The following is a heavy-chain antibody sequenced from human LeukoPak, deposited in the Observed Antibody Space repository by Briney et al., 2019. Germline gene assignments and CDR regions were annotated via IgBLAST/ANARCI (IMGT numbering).Heavy chain of an antibody. Sequence: GGSLRLSCAASGFTFSDYYMSWIRQAPGKGLQWVSSISSSSSYIYYADSVKGRFTISRDTSKNTLSLQMNSLRVEDTAVYYCAREKGRGVISPYYDYWGQGTLVTVS. CDR1: GFTFSDYY. J-gene: IGHJ4*02. D-gene: IGHD3-10*01. CDR3: AREKGRGVISPYYDY. CDR2: ISSSSSYI. V-gene: IGHV3-11*05.